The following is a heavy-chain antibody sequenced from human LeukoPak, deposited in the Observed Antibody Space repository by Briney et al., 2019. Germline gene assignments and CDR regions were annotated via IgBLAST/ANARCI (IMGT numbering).Heavy chain of an antibody. D-gene: IGHD5-12*01. CDR1: GFTFSSYG. CDR2: IWYDGSNK. V-gene: IGHV3-33*06. Sequence: GGSLRLSCAASGFTFSSYGMHWVRPAPGKGLEWVAVIWYDGSNKYHADSVKGRFTISRDNSKNTLYLQMNSLRAEDTAVYYCAKDLVGADSGYDSGHFDYWGQGTLVTVSS. CDR3: AKDLVGADSGYDSGHFDY. J-gene: IGHJ4*02.